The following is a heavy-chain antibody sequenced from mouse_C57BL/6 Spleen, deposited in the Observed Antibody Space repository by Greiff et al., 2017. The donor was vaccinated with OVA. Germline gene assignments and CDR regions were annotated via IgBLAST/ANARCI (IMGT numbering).Heavy chain of an antibody. V-gene: IGHV1-26*01. CDR2: INPNNGGT. CDR1: GYTFTDYY. CDR3: ERRSPLTTVANYFDY. D-gene: IGHD1-1*01. J-gene: IGHJ2*01. Sequence: EVQLQQSGPELVKPGASVKISCKASGYTFTDYYMNWVKQSHGKSLEWIGDINPNNGGTSYNQKFKGKATLTVDKSSSTAYMELRSLTSEDSAVYYCERRSPLTTVANYFDYWGQGTTLTVSA.